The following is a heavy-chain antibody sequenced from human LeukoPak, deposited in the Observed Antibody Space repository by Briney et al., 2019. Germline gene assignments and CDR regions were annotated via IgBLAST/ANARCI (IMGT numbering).Heavy chain of an antibody. CDR2: IFYRGST. Sequence: WETLSLTCTVSGGSITSYYWSWIRQPPGKGLEWIGYIFYRGSTNYNPSLKSRVTISVDTSKNQCSLKLSSVTAADTALYYCAKHQALYYFDYWGQGSLVTVSS. CDR1: GGSITSYY. V-gene: IGHV4-59*08. CDR3: AKHQALYYFDY. J-gene: IGHJ4*02.